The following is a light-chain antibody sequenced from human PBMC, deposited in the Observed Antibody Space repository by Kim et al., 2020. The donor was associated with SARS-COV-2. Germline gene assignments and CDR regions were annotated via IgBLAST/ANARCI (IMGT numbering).Light chain of an antibody. CDR2: RNN. CDR3: ATWDASHVV. Sequence: ELTQPPSASGTPGQRVTISCSGSSSNIGSNYVYWYQQLPGTAPKLLIYRNNQRPSGVPDRFSGSKSGTSASLAISGLRSEDEADYYCATWDASHVVFG. CDR1: SSNIGSNY. V-gene: IGLV1-47*01. J-gene: IGLJ2*01.